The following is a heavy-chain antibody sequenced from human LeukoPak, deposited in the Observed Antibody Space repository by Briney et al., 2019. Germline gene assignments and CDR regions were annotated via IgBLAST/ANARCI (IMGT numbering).Heavy chain of an antibody. CDR1: GGTFSSYA. D-gene: IGHD6-13*01. CDR2: IIPIFGTA. J-gene: IGHJ4*02. V-gene: IGHV1-69*05. CDR3: ARERPPGDGSNWFLEGYFDI. Sequence: GSSVKVSCKASGGTFSSYAITWVRQAPGQGLEWMGRIIPIFGTANYAQKFQGRVTITTDESTSTAYMELSTLRSDDTAVYYCARERPPGDGSNWFLEGYFDIWGQGTLVTVSS.